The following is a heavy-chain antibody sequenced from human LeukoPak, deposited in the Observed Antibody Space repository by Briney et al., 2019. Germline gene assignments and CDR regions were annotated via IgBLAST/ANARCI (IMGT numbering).Heavy chain of an antibody. V-gene: IGHV3-21*01. J-gene: IGHJ3*02. Sequence: GGSLRLSCAASGFTFSSYSMNWVRQAPGKGLEWVSSISSSSSYIYYADSVKGRFTISRENAKNSLYLQMNSLRAEDTAVYYCARDRDYDFWSGYWPDAFDIWGQGTMVTVSS. CDR3: ARDRDYDFWSGYWPDAFDI. D-gene: IGHD3-3*01. CDR2: ISSSSSYI. CDR1: GFTFSSYS.